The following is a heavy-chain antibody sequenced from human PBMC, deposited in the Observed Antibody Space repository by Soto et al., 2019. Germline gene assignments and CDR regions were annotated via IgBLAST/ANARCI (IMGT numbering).Heavy chain of an antibody. Sequence: SETLSLTCTVSGGSISSYYWSWIRQPPGKGLEWIGYIYYSGSTNYNPSLKSRVTISVDTSKNQFSLKLSSVTAADTAVYYCAREALPPAYYDFWSGYYGLGYYGMDVWGQGATVTVSS. CDR3: AREALPPAYYDFWSGYYGLGYYGMDV. V-gene: IGHV4-59*01. D-gene: IGHD3-3*01. CDR2: IYYSGST. J-gene: IGHJ6*02. CDR1: GGSISSYY.